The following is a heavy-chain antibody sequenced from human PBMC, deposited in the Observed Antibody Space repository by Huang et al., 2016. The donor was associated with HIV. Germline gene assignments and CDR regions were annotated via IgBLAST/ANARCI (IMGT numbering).Heavy chain of an antibody. CDR3: AHRQTYDFWSGSFDS. J-gene: IGHJ4*02. V-gene: IGHV2-5*02. CDR2: IFWDDDK. D-gene: IGHD3-3*01. Sequence: QITLKESGPTLVKPTQTLTLTCTFSGFSITTDGAGVGWIRQPPGKALEWLALIFWDDDKRYSPSLKNRLSITKDTSKKQVVLTMTNMDPVDTATYFCAHRQTYDFWSGSFDSWGQGTLVTVSS. CDR1: GFSITTDGAG.